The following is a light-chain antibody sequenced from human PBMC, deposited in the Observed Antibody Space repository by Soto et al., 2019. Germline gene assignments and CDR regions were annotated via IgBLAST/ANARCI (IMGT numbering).Light chain of an antibody. J-gene: IGKJ4*01. V-gene: IGKV3-11*01. CDR1: QSVGRY. CDR3: QQRSNWPPLT. Sequence: IVFTQSPSTLSLSPGERVTLSCRASQSVGRYLAWYQQKPGQAPRLLIYEASNRAIGIPARFSGSGSGTDFTLTISSLKPEDFAVYYCQQRSNWPPLTFGGGTKVDIK. CDR2: EAS.